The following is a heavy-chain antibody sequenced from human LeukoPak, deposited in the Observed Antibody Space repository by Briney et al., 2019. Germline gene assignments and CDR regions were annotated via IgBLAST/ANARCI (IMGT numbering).Heavy chain of an antibody. Sequence: PGGSLRLSCAASGFTFSSYAMHWVRQAPGKGLEWVAVISYDGSNKYYADSVKGRFTISRDNSKNTLYLQMNSLRAEDTAVYYCAKSDNYYDSSGYQYYFDYWGQGTLVTVSS. J-gene: IGHJ4*02. CDR2: ISYDGSNK. D-gene: IGHD3-22*01. V-gene: IGHV3-30*04. CDR3: AKSDNYYDSSGYQYYFDY. CDR1: GFTFSSYA.